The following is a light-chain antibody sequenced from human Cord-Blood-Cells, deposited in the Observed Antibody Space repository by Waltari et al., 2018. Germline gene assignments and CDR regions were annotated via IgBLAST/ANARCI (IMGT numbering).Light chain of an antibody. CDR3: SSYTSSSTWV. J-gene: IGLJ3*02. CDR2: EVS. Sequence: QSALTQPPSVSGSPGQSVTISCTGTSSDVGSYNRVSWDQQPPGTAPKLLIYEVSNRPSGVPDRFSGAKSGNTASLTISGLQAEDEADYSCSSYTSSSTWVFGGGTKLTVL. V-gene: IGLV2-18*02. CDR1: SSDVGSYNR.